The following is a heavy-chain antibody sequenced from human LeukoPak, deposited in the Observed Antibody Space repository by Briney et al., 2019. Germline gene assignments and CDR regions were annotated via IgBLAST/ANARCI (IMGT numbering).Heavy chain of an antibody. Sequence: GASVKVSCKASGYTFTSYGISWVRQAPGQGLEWMGWISAYNGNTNYAQKLQGRVTMTTDTSTSTAYMELRSLRSGDTAVYYCARDSDVVTLHDAFDIWGQGTMVTVSS. CDR3: ARDSDVVTLHDAFDI. CDR1: GYTFTSYG. CDR2: ISAYNGNT. D-gene: IGHD3-22*01. J-gene: IGHJ3*02. V-gene: IGHV1-18*01.